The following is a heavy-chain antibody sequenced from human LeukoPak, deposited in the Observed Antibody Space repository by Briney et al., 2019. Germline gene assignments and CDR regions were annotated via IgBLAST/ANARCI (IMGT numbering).Heavy chain of an antibody. J-gene: IGHJ4*02. V-gene: IGHV3-74*01. CDR1: GFTFSNSW. D-gene: IGHD3-16*02. CDR2: VNPDGRTT. Sequence: GRSLRLSCVGSGFTFSNSWIHWVRQAPGKGLVWVSRVNPDGRTTNYADSVNGRFTISRDNAKNTLYLQMNSLTVEDTAVYYCGTAGSYRFDFWGQGTLVTVSS. CDR3: GTAGSYRFDF.